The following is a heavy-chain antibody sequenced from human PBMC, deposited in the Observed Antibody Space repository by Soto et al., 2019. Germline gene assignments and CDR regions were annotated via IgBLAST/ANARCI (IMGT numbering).Heavy chain of an antibody. CDR2: ISSSSSYI. CDR3: ARVRGSGAYSSGSAGKRAFDI. D-gene: IGHD6-19*01. Sequence: EVQLVESGGGLVKPGGPLRLSCAASGFTFSSYSMNWVRQASGKGLEWVSSISSSSSYIYYADSVKGRLTISRDNAKNALYLQINNLRAEGTAVYYCARVRGSGAYSSGSAGKRAFDIWGQGTMVTVSS. CDR1: GFTFSSYS. V-gene: IGHV3-21*01. J-gene: IGHJ3*02.